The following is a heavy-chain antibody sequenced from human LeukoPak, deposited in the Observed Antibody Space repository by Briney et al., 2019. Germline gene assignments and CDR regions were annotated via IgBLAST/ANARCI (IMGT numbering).Heavy chain of an antibody. CDR3: ARGRVQWELLTAPDY. J-gene: IGHJ4*02. Sequence: PSQTLSLTCTVSGGSISSGDYYWSWIRQPPGKGLEWIGYIYYSGSTYYNPSLKSRVTISVDTSKNQFSLKLSSVTAADTAVYHCARGRVQWELLTAPDYWGQGTLVTVSS. CDR1: GGSISSGDYY. D-gene: IGHD1-26*01. V-gene: IGHV4-30-4*01. CDR2: IYYSGST.